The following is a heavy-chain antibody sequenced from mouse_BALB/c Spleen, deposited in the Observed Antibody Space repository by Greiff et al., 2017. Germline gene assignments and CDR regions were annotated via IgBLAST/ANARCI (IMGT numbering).Heavy chain of an antibody. J-gene: IGHJ2*01. D-gene: IGHD2-3*01. CDR2: ISSGGSYT. CDR1: GFTFSSYA. Sequence: DVKLVESGGGLVKPGGSLKLSCAASGFTFSSYAMSWVRQTPENRLEWVATISSGGSYTYYPDSVKGRFTISRDNAKNTLYLQMSSLRSEDTAMYYCAREDGYYFDYWGQGTTLTVSS. CDR3: AREDGYYFDY. V-gene: IGHV5-9-3*01.